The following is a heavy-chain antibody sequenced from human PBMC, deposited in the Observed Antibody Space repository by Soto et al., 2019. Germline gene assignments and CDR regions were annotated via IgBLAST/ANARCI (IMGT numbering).Heavy chain of an antibody. CDR2: MSYDGTNK. J-gene: IGHJ6*02. CDR1: GFTFSSYG. CDR3: AKNIYYDSSGYSRSNYYYGMDV. D-gene: IGHD3-22*01. Sequence: VPLVESGGGVVQPGRSLRISCAASGFTFSSYGMHWVRQAPGKGLEWVVVMSYDGTNKYYADSVKGRFTISRDNSKNTLHLQMNSLRAEDTAVYYCAKNIYYDSSGYSRSNYYYGMDVWGQGTTVTVSS. V-gene: IGHV3-30*18.